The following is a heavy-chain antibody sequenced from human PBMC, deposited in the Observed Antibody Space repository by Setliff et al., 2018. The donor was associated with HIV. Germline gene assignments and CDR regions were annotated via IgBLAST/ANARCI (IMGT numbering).Heavy chain of an antibody. V-gene: IGHV4-4*08. CDR3: ASGREAVAGALHFDY. D-gene: IGHD6-19*01. CDR2: IYTNGST. Sequence: SETLSLTCTVSGGSISSYFWSWIRQPPGKGLEWIGYIYTNGSTNYNPYLKSRVTISVDTSKNQFSLKLTSVTAADTAVYYCASGREAVAGALHFDYWGQGPLVTVSS. J-gene: IGHJ4*02. CDR1: GGSISSYF.